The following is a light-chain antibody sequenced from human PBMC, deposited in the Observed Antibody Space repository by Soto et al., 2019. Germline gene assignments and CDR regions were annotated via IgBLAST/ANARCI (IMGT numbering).Light chain of an antibody. CDR2: NNN. V-gene: IGLV1-44*01. CDR3: ATWDDSLNGVV. Sequence: QSVLTQPPSASGAPGQRVTISCSGSSSNIGSNTVNWYRQLPGTAPKLLIYNNNQRPSGVPDRFSASKSGTSAFLAISGLQSEDEAEYYCATWDDSLNGVVFGGGTKLTVL. CDR1: SSNIGSNT. J-gene: IGLJ2*01.